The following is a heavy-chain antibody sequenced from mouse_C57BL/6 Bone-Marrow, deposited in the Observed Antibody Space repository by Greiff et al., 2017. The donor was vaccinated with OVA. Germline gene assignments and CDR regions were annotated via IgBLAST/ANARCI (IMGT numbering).Heavy chain of an antibody. V-gene: IGHV1-59*01. J-gene: IGHJ2*01. CDR1: GYTFTSYW. D-gene: IGHD1-1*01. CDR2: IDPSDSYT. Sequence: QVQLQQPGAELVRPGTSVKLSCKASGYTFTSYWMHWVKKRPGQGLEWIGVIDPSDSYTNYNQKFKGKATLTVDTSSSTAYMQLSSLTSEDSAVYYCARPLYYYGSHYFDYWGQGTTLTVSS. CDR3: ARPLYYYGSHYFDY.